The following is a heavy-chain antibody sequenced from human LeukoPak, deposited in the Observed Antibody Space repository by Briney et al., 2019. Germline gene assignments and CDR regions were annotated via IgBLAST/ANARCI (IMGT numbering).Heavy chain of an antibody. V-gene: IGHV3-30*02. D-gene: IGHD3-22*01. CDR2: IRYDGSNK. CDR3: ARDNYDSSGQLDY. J-gene: IGHJ4*02. Sequence: GGSLRLSCPASGFTFSSYGMHWVRQAPGKGLEWVAFIRYDGSNKYYADSVKGRFTISRDNSKNTLYLQMNSLRAEDTAVYYCARDNYDSSGQLDYWGQGTLVTVSS. CDR1: GFTFSSYG.